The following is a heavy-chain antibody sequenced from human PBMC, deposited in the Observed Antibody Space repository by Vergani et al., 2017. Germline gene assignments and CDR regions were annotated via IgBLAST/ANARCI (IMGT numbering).Heavy chain of an antibody. CDR3: VKRDVYDSYDY. V-gene: IGHV3-30*18. D-gene: IGHD5/OR15-5a*01. CDR1: GFTFSSHA. CDR2: MSFDGRSK. Sequence: QVQLVESGGGVVQPGRSLRLSCAASGFTFSSHAMHWVRQAPGTTLEWVAVMSFDGRSKYYADSVKGRFTISRDNSKNTLYLKINSLKSEDTAVYYCVKRDVYDSYDYWGQGTLVTVSS. J-gene: IGHJ4*02.